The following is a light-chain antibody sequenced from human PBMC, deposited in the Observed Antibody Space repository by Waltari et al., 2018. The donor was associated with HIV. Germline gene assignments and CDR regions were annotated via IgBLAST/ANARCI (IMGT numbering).Light chain of an antibody. Sequence: DIQMTQSPSSLSASVGDRVTITCRASQSISTSLNWYQQKPGKAPKVLINAASSLQSGVPTRFRGTGSGTHFTLTISNLQPEDIATYYCQQSYSRPPTFGPGTTVDVK. CDR1: QSISTS. V-gene: IGKV1-39*01. J-gene: IGKJ3*01. CDR3: QQSYSRPPT. CDR2: AAS.